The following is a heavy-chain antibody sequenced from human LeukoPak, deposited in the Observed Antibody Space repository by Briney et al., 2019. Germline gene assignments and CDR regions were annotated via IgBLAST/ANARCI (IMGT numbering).Heavy chain of an antibody. D-gene: IGHD3-22*01. Sequence: GGSLRLSCAASAFTFSSYWMHWVRQAPGKGLVWVSRINSDGSTTYYADSVKGRFTISRDNSKNTLYLQMNSLRAEDTAVYYCAGTIVGKWAIDYWGQGTLVTVSS. V-gene: IGHV3-74*01. CDR2: INSDGSTT. CDR1: AFTFSSYW. J-gene: IGHJ4*02. CDR3: AGTIVGKWAIDY.